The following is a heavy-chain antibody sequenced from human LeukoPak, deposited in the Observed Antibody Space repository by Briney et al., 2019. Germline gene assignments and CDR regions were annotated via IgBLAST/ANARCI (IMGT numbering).Heavy chain of an antibody. CDR3: ARDNSSSTREN. J-gene: IGHJ4*02. CDR2: ISGYNGNT. CDR1: GYTFTSYG. Sequence: ASVKVSCKASGYTFTSYGISWVRQAPGQGLEWMGWISGYNGNTNYAQKFRDRVTMTTDTSTSTVYMELGSLRSDDTAVYYCARDNSSSTRENWGQGTQVTVSS. D-gene: IGHD6-13*01. V-gene: IGHV1-18*01.